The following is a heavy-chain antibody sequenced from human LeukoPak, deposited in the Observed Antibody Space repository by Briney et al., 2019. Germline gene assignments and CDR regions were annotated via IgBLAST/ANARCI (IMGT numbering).Heavy chain of an antibody. V-gene: IGHV3-48*04. J-gene: IGHJ6*04. CDR1: GFTVSSYS. CDR3: AELGITMIGGV. D-gene: IGHD3-10*02. Sequence: GGSLRLSRAASGFTVSSYSMNWVRQAPGKGLEWVSYISSSGSTIYYADSVKGRFTISRDNAKNSLYLQMNSLRAEDTAVYYCAELGITMIGGVGGKGTTVTISS. CDR2: ISSSGSTI.